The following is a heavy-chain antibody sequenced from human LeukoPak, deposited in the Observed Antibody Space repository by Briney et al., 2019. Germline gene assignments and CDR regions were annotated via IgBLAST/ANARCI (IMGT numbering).Heavy chain of an antibody. J-gene: IGHJ4*02. CDR1: GGTFSSYA. Sequence: ASVKVSCKASGGTFSSYAISWVRQAPRQGLEWMGGIIPIFGTANYAQKFQGRVTITADESTSTAYMELSSLRSEDTAVYYCATSWQWLVKSFDYWGQGTLVTVSS. CDR3: ATSWQWLVKSFDY. D-gene: IGHD6-19*01. V-gene: IGHV1-69*13. CDR2: IIPIFGTA.